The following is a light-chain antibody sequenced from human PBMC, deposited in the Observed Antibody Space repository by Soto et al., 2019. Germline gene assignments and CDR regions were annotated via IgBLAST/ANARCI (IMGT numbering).Light chain of an antibody. CDR2: DAS. V-gene: IGKV1-5*01. J-gene: IGKJ1*01. Sequence: DIQMTQCPSTLSASGGDSVTITCRASQTMGMWLAWYQKKKGKAPKLLIYDASTLESGVPSRLSGSGSGTDLTISIRSMKNDDFATYYCQQYKGFSWTFGHGTKVDI. CDR3: QQYKGFSWT. CDR1: QTMGMW.